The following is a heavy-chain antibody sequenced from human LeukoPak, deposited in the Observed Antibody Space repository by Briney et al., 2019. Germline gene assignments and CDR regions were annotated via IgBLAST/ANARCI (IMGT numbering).Heavy chain of an antibody. CDR1: GDSISSGDYY. D-gene: IGHD3-22*01. CDR2: IYYSGRS. Sequence: SETLSLTCTVSGDSISSGDYYWSWIRQPPGKGLEWIGYIYYSGRSYYNPSLESRITISVDTSKNQFSLKLRSVTAADTAVYYCAKTYYDSSGNHFDNWGQGTLVTVSS. V-gene: IGHV4-30-4*01. J-gene: IGHJ4*02. CDR3: AKTYYDSSGNHFDN.